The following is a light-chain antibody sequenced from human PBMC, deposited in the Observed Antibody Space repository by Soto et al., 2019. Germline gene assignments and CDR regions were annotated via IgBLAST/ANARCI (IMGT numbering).Light chain of an antibody. CDR2: DAS. V-gene: IGKV3-20*01. CDR1: QSVSSY. CDR3: QQYASSPRT. J-gene: IGKJ5*01. Sequence: LTQSPATLSLSPGERATLSCRASQSVSSYLAWYQQKPGQAPRLLIYDASNRATGIPDRFSGSGSGTDFSLTISRLEPEDFAVYHCQQYASSPRTFGQGTRLEIK.